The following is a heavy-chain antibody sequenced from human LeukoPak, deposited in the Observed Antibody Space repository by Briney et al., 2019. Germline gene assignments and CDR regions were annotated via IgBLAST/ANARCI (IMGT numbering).Heavy chain of an antibody. Sequence: GGSLGLSCAASGFTFSSYAMSWVRQAPGKGLEWVSAISGSGGSTYYADSVKGRFTISRDNSKNTLYLQMNSLRAEDTAVYYCAKADRIAVAYIDYWGQGTLVTVSS. J-gene: IGHJ4*02. D-gene: IGHD6-19*01. V-gene: IGHV3-23*01. CDR2: ISGSGGST. CDR1: GFTFSSYA. CDR3: AKADRIAVAYIDY.